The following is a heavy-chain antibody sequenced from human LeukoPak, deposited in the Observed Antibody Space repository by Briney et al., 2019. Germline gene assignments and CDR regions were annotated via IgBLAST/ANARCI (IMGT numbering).Heavy chain of an antibody. CDR2: IYYSGTT. Sequence: SQTHPLTCTVSGGSISSGAYFWTWIRQHPGKGLEWIGFIYYSGTTYYNRSLTPRLTLSKDASKNHFSLTLSSVTAADTAVYYCARAHGSGGDYFDGWGQGSLLTVSS. J-gene: IGHJ4*02. CDR3: ARAHGSGGDYFDG. V-gene: IGHV4-31*03. D-gene: IGHD5-12*01. CDR1: GGSISSGAYF.